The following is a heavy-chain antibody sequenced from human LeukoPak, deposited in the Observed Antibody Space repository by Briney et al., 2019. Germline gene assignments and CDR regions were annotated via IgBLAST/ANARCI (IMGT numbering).Heavy chain of an antibody. CDR1: GFTFSTYA. Sequence: GGSLRLSCAASGFTFSTYAMNWVRQAPGKGLEWVSGISPSGGGTYYADSVKGRFTISRDDSKNTLSLQMNSLRVEDTAVYYCAQDLAWGAFDHWGREPWSPSPQ. V-gene: IGHV3-23*01. CDR2: ISPSGGGT. D-gene: IGHD7-27*01. J-gene: IGHJ4*02. CDR3: AQDLAWGAFDH.